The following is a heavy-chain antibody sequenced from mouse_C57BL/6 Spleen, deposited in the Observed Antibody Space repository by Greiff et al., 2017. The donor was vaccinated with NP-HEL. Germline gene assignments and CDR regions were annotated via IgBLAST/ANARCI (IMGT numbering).Heavy chain of an antibody. V-gene: IGHV1-26*01. CDR1: GYTFTDYY. D-gene: IGHD2-2*01. CDR2: INPNNGGT. J-gene: IGHJ4*01. Sequence: VQLQQSGPELVKPGASVKISCKASGYTFTDYYMNWVKQSHGKSLEWIGDINPNNGGTSYNQKFKGKATLTVDKSSSTAYMELRSLTSEDSAVYYCARIWLPSYAMDYWGQGTSVTVSS. CDR3: ARIWLPSYAMDY.